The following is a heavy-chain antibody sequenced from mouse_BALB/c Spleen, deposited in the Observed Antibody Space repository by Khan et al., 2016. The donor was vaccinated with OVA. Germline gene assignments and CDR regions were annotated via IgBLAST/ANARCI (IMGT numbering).Heavy chain of an antibody. J-gene: IGHJ2*01. V-gene: IGHV1S137*01. CDR3: AIRDYFDY. Sequence: QVRLQQSGPELVRPGVSVKLSCKGSGYTFTDYSMHWVNQSHAKSLEWIGVISTDSVNTNYNQKFKGKATLTVDKSSSTAYMELARMTSEDSAIYYCAIRDYFDYWGQGTTLTVSS. CDR1: GYTFTDYS. CDR2: ISTDSVNT.